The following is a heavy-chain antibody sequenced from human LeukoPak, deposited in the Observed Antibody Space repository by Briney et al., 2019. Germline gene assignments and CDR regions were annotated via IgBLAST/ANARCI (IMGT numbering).Heavy chain of an antibody. CDR2: IFYSGST. CDR1: GYSISSGYY. J-gene: IGHJ1*01. V-gene: IGHV4-61*01. CDR3: ARGNSYYDTSGYFPWESFQH. Sequence: SETLSLTCTVSGYSISSGYYWGWIRQPPGKGLEWIGYIFYSGSTNYNPSLKSRVTISVDTSKNQFSLKLSSVTAADTAVYYCARGNSYYDTSGYFPWESFQHWGQGTLVTVSS. D-gene: IGHD3-22*01.